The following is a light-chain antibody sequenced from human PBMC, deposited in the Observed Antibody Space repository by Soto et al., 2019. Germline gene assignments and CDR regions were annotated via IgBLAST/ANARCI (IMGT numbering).Light chain of an antibody. CDR2: AAS. Sequence: PLNQSPTSLSASVGDRVTITCRASQGISSYLAWYQQKPGKAPKLRIYAASTLQSGVPSRISGSGSGRDFTLTTSSLLPADFAPYYCHQLNSEPSIPVGQGTRLE. CDR3: HQLNSEPSIP. J-gene: IGKJ5*01. CDR1: QGISSY. V-gene: IGKV1-9*01.